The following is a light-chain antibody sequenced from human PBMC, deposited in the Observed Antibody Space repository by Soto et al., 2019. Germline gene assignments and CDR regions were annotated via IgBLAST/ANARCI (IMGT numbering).Light chain of an antibody. Sequence: EIVLTQSPVTLSLSPGERATLSGRASQSVSSSNLAWYQQKTGQAPRLLIYGTSSRATGIPDRFSGSGSGTDFTLTISRLEPEDFAVYYCQQYGTSPPYTFGQGTKLEIK. CDR2: GTS. CDR3: QQYGTSPPYT. J-gene: IGKJ2*01. CDR1: QSVSSSN. V-gene: IGKV3-20*01.